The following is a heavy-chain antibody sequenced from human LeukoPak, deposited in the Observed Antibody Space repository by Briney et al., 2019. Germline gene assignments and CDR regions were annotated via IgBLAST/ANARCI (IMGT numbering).Heavy chain of an antibody. CDR1: GGSISSYY. CDR2: IYYSGST. D-gene: IGHD6-13*01. Sequence: SETLSLTCTVSGGSISSYYWSWIRQPPGKGLEWIGYIYYSGSTNYNPSLKSRVTISVDTSKNQFSLKLSSVTAADTAVYYCASADWAQQPFDYWGQGILVTVSS. CDR3: ASADWAQQPFDY. V-gene: IGHV4-59*01. J-gene: IGHJ4*02.